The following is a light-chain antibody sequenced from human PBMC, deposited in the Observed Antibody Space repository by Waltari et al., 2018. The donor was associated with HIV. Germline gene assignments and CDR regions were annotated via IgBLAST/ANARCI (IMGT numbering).Light chain of an antibody. J-gene: IGLJ2*01. CDR3: QVWDSPSEQIL. CDR1: NIGRRS. CDR2: HDS. Sequence: YVLTQAPSESVAPGQTARISCGGDNIGRRSVQWYQQKPGQAPALVIYHDSERPSGIPERFSGSNSVNTATLTISGVEAGDEAHYYCQVWDSPSEQILFGGGTRLTIL. V-gene: IGLV3-21*04.